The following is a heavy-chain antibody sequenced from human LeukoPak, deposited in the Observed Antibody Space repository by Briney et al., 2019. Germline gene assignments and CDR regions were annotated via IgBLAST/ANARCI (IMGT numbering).Heavy chain of an antibody. Sequence: PSETLSLTCTVSGGSDTKYYWHWIRQAPGKGLEWIGFIFHTGITNYNPSLKSRVTISVDTSKNQFSLKPTSVTAADTAVYFCARDLFPINWFESWGQGTLVTVSS. D-gene: IGHD2-2*02. V-gene: IGHV4-59*02. CDR2: IFHTGIT. J-gene: IGHJ5*01. CDR3: ARDLFPINWFES. CDR1: GGSDTKYY.